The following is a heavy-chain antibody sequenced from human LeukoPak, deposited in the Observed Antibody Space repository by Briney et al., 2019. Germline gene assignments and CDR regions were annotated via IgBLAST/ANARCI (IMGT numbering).Heavy chain of an antibody. Sequence: GGSLRLSCAASGVTFSSYGMHWVRQAPGKGLEWVAVIWYDGSNKYYADSVKGRFTISRDNSKNTLCLQMNSLRAEDTAVYYCARYPETQGHSYYDCGMDVWGQGTTVTVSS. CDR1: GVTFSSYG. V-gene: IGHV3-33*01. J-gene: IGHJ6*02. CDR2: IWYDGSNK. CDR3: ARYPETQGHSYYDCGMDV.